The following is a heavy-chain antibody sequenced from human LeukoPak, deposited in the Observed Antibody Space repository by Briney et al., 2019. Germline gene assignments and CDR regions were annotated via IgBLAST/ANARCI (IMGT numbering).Heavy chain of an antibody. J-gene: IGHJ3*02. Sequence: PSETLSLTCTVSGGSINRYYWSWIRQPAGKGLEWIGRIYSTGSTNYNPSLKSRVTVSVDTSKNHFSLKLNSVTAADTAVYYCARHLGAQSLIAFDIWGQGTMVTVSS. D-gene: IGHD3-16*01. CDR1: GGSINRYY. CDR2: IYSTGST. V-gene: IGHV4-4*07. CDR3: ARHLGAQSLIAFDI.